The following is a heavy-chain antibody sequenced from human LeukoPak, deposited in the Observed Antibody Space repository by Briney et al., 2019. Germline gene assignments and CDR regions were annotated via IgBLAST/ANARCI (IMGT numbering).Heavy chain of an antibody. CDR1: GFTFSDYF. Sequence: GGSLRLSCAVSGFTFSDYFMSWIRQAPGKGLEWVSYISSGGSTISHADSVKGRFTISRDNAENSLYLQMNSLRAEDTAVYYCARRAAALRCFDYWGQGTLVTVSS. CDR3: ARRAAALRCFDY. D-gene: IGHD6-13*01. J-gene: IGHJ4*02. CDR2: ISSGGSTI. V-gene: IGHV3-11*01.